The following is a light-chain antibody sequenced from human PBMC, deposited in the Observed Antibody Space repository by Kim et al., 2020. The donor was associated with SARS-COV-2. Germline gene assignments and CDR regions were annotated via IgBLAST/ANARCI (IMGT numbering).Light chain of an antibody. J-gene: IGLJ3*02. CDR3: AAWDDSLPGPV. CDR1: SSNIGRNS. V-gene: IGLV1-44*01. CDR2: TNN. Sequence: GQRVTICCYGGSSNIGRNSVNWYRQGPGGAPKLLTHTNNLRPSGVPDQFSGSKSGTSASLAISGVQSEDEADYYCAAWDDSLPGPVFGAGTQLTVL.